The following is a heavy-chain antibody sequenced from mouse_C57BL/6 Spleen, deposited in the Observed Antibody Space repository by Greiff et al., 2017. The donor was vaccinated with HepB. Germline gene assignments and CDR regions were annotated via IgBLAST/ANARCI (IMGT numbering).Heavy chain of an antibody. V-gene: IGHV5-4*01. D-gene: IGHD2-13*01. Sequence: EVHLVESGGGLVKPGGSLKLSCAASGFTFSSYAMSWVRQTPEKRLEWVATISDGGSYTYYPDNVKGRFTISRDNAKNNLYLQMSHLKSEDTAMYYCARGLEYFDVWGTGTTVTVSS. CDR1: GFTFSSYA. CDR3: ARGLEYFDV. J-gene: IGHJ1*03. CDR2: ISDGGSYT.